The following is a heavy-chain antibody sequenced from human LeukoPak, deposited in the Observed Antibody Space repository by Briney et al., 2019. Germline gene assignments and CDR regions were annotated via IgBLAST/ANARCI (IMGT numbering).Heavy chain of an antibody. D-gene: IGHD3-22*01. J-gene: IGHJ4*02. CDR3: AREGAYYYDSSGNNY. CDR1: GGSISSGDYY. Sequence: SETLSLTCTVSGGSISSGDYYWSWIRQPPGKGLEWIEYIYYSGSTYYNPSLKSRVTISVDTSKNQFSLKLSSVTAADTAVYYCAREGAYYYDSSGNNYWGQGTLVTVSS. V-gene: IGHV4-30-4*08. CDR2: IYYSGST.